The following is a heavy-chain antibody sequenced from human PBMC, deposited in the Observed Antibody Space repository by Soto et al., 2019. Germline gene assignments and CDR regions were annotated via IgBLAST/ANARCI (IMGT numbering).Heavy chain of an antibody. Sequence: QVQLQESGPGLVKPSGTLSLTCAVSGGSISSSNWWSWVRQPPGKGLEWIGEIYHSGSTNYHPSLKSRVTISVDKSKNQFSLKLSSVTAADTAVYYCARGASGYSSSWYSRRRYNWFDPWGQGTLVTVSS. V-gene: IGHV4-4*02. CDR2: IYHSGST. CDR1: GGSISSSNW. J-gene: IGHJ5*02. D-gene: IGHD6-13*01. CDR3: ARGASGYSSSWYSRRRYNWFDP.